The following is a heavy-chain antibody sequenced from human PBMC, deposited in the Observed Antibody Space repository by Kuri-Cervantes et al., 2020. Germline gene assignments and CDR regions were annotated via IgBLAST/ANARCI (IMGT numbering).Heavy chain of an antibody. D-gene: IGHD3-10*01. J-gene: IGHJ4*02. CDR3: ARHWDYKLGD. CDR2: MNDSGSA. CDR1: GGSFSGYY. Sequence: SQTLSLTCAVYGGSFSGYYWSWIRQPPGKGLEWIGEMNDSGSANYNPSLKSRVTISVDTSKKQFSLKVNSVTAADTAVYYCARHWDYKLGDWGQGTLVTVSS. V-gene: IGHV4-34*01.